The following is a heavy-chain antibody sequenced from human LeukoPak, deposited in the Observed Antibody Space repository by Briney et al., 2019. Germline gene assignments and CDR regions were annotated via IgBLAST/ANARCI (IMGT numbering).Heavy chain of an antibody. CDR3: ARGPRIAAAE. D-gene: IGHD6-13*01. J-gene: IGHJ3*01. CDR2: IYYSGST. Sequence: SETLSLTCTVSGGSTSSYYWSWLRQPPGKGLEWIGYIYYSGSTNYNPSLKSRVTISVDTSKNQFSLKLSSVTAADTAVYYCARGPRIAAAEWGQGTMVTVSS. V-gene: IGHV4-59*01. CDR1: GGSTSSYY.